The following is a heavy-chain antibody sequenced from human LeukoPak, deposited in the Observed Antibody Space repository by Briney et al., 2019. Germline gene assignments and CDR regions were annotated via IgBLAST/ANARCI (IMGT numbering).Heavy chain of an antibody. Sequence: GESLKISCKGSGYSFTNYWIGWVRQMPGKGLEWMGIIDPDDSDTRYSPSFQGQVTISADKSISTAYLQWSSLKASDTAMYYCARWRGLYGDGHVDYWGQGTLVTVSS. J-gene: IGHJ4*02. CDR2: IDPDDSDT. V-gene: IGHV5-51*01. D-gene: IGHD4-17*01. CDR1: GYSFTNYW. CDR3: ARWRGLYGDGHVDY.